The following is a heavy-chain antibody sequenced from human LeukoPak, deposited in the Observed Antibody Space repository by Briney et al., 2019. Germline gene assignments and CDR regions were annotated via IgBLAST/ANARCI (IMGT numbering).Heavy chain of an antibody. J-gene: IGHJ4*02. CDR1: GFTFNDYY. D-gene: IGHD1-26*01. V-gene: IGHV3-11*04. CDR3: AREGGSRYYFDS. Sequence: GGSLRLSCAASGFTFNDYYMSWTRQAPGKGLEWVSYISYSGSTIYYADSVKGRFTISRDNAKHSLYLHMNSLRAEDTAVYYCAREGGSRYYFDSWGQGTLVTVSS. CDR2: ISYSGSTI.